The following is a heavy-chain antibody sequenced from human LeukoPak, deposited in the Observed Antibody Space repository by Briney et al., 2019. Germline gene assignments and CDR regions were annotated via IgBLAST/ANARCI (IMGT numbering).Heavy chain of an antibody. D-gene: IGHD3-16*02. J-gene: IGHJ4*02. CDR1: GGTFSSYA. CDR2: IIPILGIA. V-gene: IGHV1-69*04. Sequence: ASVKVSCKASGGTFSSYAISWVRQAPGQGLEWMGRIIPILGIANYAQKFQGRVTITADKSTSTAYMELRSLRSDDTAVYYCTRGTTSSPYYDYVWGSYRQYYFDYWGQGTLVTVSS. CDR3: TRGTTSSPYYDYVWGSYRQYYFDY.